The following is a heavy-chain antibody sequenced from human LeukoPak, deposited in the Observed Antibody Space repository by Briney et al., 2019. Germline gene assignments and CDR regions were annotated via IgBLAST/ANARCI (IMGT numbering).Heavy chain of an antibody. D-gene: IGHD5-18*01. J-gene: IGHJ6*02. CDR1: GFTFSSYA. CDR3: ARDRSRAAMVTKRYYGMDV. Sequence: PGRSLGLSCAASGFTFSSYAMHWVRQAPGKGLEWVAVISYDGSNKYYADSVKGRFTISRDNSKNTLYLQMNSLRAEDTAVYYCARDRSRAAMVTKRYYGMDVWGQGTTVTVSS. CDR2: ISYDGSNK. V-gene: IGHV3-30-3*01.